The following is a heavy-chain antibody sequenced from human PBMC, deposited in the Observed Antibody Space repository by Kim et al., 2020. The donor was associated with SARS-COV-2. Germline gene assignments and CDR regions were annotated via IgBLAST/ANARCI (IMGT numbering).Heavy chain of an antibody. CDR2: INPGSGGT. Sequence: ASVKVSCKASGYTFTDYFVHWVRQAPGQGLEWMGRINPGSGGTDYTQNFQGRVTMTRDTSITTAYMDLSRLRSDDTAVYYCSRGGMGGTSPDFDYWGPGT. J-gene: IGHJ4*01. V-gene: IGHV1-2*06. D-gene: IGHD3-16*01. CDR3: SRGGMGGTSPDFDY. CDR1: GYTFTDYF.